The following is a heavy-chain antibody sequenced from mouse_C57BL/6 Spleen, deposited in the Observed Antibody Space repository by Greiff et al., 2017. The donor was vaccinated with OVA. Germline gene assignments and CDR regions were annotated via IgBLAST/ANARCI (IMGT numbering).Heavy chain of an antibody. V-gene: IGHV1-62-2*01. D-gene: IGHD2-5*01. CDR1: GYTFTEYT. CDR2: FYPGSGSI. J-gene: IGHJ2*01. CDR3: ARHEETYYSNPYFDY. Sequence: VQLVESGAELVKPGASVKLSCKASGYTFTEYTIHWVKQRSGQGLEWIGWFYPGSGSIKYNEKFKDKATLTADKSSSTVYMELSRLTSEDSAVYFCARHEETYYSNPYFDYWGQGTTLTVSS.